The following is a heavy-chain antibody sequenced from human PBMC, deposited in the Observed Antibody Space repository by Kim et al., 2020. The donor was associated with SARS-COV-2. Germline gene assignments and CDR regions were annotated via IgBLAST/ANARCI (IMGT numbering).Heavy chain of an antibody. CDR3: ARGLVGGNSFDY. Sequence: NNGRKLPGRVTRTRDTSKSTVYLGLRSLRSEDTAVYYCARGLVGGNSFDYWGQGTLVTVSS. D-gene: IGHD2-15*01. J-gene: IGHJ4*02. V-gene: IGHV1-46*01.